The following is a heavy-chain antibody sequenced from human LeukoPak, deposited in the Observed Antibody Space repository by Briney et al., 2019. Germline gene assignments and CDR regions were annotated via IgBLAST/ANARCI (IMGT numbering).Heavy chain of an antibody. Sequence: GGSLPLPYPAWGFTFRNYFLHWVHQAPGKGLVWVARINSDGRSTSYADSVKGRFTISRDHAKHTLYLEMNGLGAEDTAVYYCARDIVGTDVTFYYAIDFWGQGTTVTVSS. CDR3: ARDIVGTDVTFYYAIDF. V-gene: IGHV3-74*01. CDR2: INSDGRST. CDR1: GFTFRNYF. D-gene: IGHD5-12*01. J-gene: IGHJ6*02.